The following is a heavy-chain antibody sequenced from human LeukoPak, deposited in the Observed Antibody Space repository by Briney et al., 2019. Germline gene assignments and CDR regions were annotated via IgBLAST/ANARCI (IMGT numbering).Heavy chain of an antibody. D-gene: IGHD6-19*01. CDR1: GFTFSNYA. CDR2: ISYDGSQK. V-gene: IGHV3-30*04. Sequence: GRSLRLSCAASGFTFSNYAMHWVRQAPGKGLEWVAVISYDGSQKYHADSVKGRFTISRDNSKNTLFLQMNSLRPEDTAVYYCATEQWLDGNAFDIWGQGTMVTVSS. J-gene: IGHJ3*02. CDR3: ATEQWLDGNAFDI.